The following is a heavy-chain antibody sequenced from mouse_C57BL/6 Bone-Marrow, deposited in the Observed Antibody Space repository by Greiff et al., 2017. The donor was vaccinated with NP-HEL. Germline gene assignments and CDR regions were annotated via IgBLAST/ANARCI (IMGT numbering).Heavy chain of an antibody. CDR2: IYPGDGDT. CDR1: GYAFSSSW. CDR3: ASYGSSLYWYFDV. V-gene: IGHV1-82*01. J-gene: IGHJ1*03. D-gene: IGHD1-1*01. Sequence: QVQLKQSGPELVKPGASVKISCKASGYAFSSSWMNWVKQRPGKGLEWIGRIYPGDGDTNYNGKFKGKATLTADKSSSTAYMQLSSLTSEDSAVYFCASYGSSLYWYFDVWGTGTTVTVSS.